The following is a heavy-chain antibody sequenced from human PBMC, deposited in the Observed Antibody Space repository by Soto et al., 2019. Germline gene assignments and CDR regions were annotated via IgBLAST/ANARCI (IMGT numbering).Heavy chain of an antibody. CDR3: ARHTPAISISDH. Sequence: PSETLSLTCTVSGGSISSSSYYWGWIRQPPGMGLQWIGSIYYSGSTYYNPSLKSRVTISVDTSKNQFSLKLSSVTAADTAVYYCARHTPAISISDHWGQGTLVTVSS. CDR2: IYYSGST. CDR1: GGSISSSSYY. V-gene: IGHV4-39*01. D-gene: IGHD2-15*01. J-gene: IGHJ4*02.